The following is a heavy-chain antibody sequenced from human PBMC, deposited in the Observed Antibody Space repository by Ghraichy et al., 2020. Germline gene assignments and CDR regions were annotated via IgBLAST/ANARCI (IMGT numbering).Heavy chain of an antibody. J-gene: IGHJ6*01. CDR1: GGAISSSSYY. D-gene: IGHD6-19*01. Sequence: SETLSLTCTVSGGAISSSSYYWGWIRQPPGKGLEWIGSIYYSGSTYYNPSLKSRVTISVDTSKNQFSLKLSSVTAADTAVYYCARHGGYSSGWSTPAEEWLYYG. CDR2: IYYSGST. V-gene: IGHV4-39*01. CDR3: ARHGGYSSGWSTPAEEWLYYG.